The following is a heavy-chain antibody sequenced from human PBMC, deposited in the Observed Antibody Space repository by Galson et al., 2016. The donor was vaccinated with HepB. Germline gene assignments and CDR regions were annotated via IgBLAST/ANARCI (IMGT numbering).Heavy chain of an antibody. Sequence: SVKVSCKVSGNSLAELFIHWVRLAPGKGLEWMGGFDPEVGETAYAQKFQGRVSMTEDTSTDTGYMVLSSLRYDDTAVYYCATVGSYTTSSPYYYYYFGMDVWGKGTTVTVSS. D-gene: IGHD3-10*01. J-gene: IGHJ6*04. CDR3: ATVGSYTTSSPYYYYYFGMDV. CDR1: GNSLAELF. CDR2: FDPEVGET. V-gene: IGHV1-24*01.